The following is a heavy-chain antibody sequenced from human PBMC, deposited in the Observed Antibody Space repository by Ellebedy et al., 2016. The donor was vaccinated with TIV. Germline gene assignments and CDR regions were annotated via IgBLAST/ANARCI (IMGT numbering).Heavy chain of an antibody. CDR2: IKEDGSHK. Sequence: GESLKISCAASGFTFSNYWMNWVRQAPGKGLEWLANIKEDGSHKKCVDSVKGRFTISRDNAQNSLYLHMNNLRAEDTAVYYCARDPNSPGDTGYGDYWGQGVVVTVST. V-gene: IGHV3-7*03. D-gene: IGHD5-12*01. CDR1: GFTFSNYW. CDR3: ARDPNSPGDTGYGDY. J-gene: IGHJ4*02.